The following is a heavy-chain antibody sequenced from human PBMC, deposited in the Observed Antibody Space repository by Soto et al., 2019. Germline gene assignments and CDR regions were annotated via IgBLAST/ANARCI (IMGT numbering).Heavy chain of an antibody. Sequence: GGSLRISCVVSGFSVSNYYMSWVRQAPGKGLEWLSVIYSTERTSYADSVKGRFTISRDKSKNTQYLQMNSLRVEDTGVYYCARDKVYHDPTSNVYSGPALPVTVSS. CDR1: GFSVSNYY. CDR3: ARDKVYHDPTSNVY. D-gene: IGHD2-8*01. V-gene: IGHV3-66*01. J-gene: IGHJ4*02. CDR2: IYSTERT.